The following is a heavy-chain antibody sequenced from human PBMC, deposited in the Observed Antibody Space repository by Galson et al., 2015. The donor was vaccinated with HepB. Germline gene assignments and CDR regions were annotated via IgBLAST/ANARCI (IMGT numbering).Heavy chain of an antibody. CDR2: IYYSGST. Sequence: LSLTCTVSGGSISSGDYYWSWIRQPPGKGLEWIGYIYYSGSTYYNPSLKSRVTISVDTSKNQFSLKLSSVTAADTAVYYCARGEDIVVVPAARAGGFDPWGQGTLVTVSS. J-gene: IGHJ5*02. D-gene: IGHD2-2*01. CDR3: ARGEDIVVVPAARAGGFDP. CDR1: GGSISSGDYY. V-gene: IGHV4-30-4*01.